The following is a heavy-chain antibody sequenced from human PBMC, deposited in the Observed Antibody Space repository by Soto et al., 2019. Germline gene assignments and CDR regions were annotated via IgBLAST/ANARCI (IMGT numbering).Heavy chain of an antibody. Sequence: EVQLVESGGGLVQPGGSLRLSCAASGFTFSSYEMNWVRQAPGKGLEWVSYISSSGSTIYYADSVKGRFTISRDNAKNSLYLQMNSLRAEDTAVYYWARDSGYCSGGSCHLLFDYWGQGTLVTVSS. V-gene: IGHV3-48*03. CDR1: GFTFSSYE. J-gene: IGHJ4*02. D-gene: IGHD2-15*01. CDR2: ISSSGSTI. CDR3: ARDSGYCSGGSCHLLFDY.